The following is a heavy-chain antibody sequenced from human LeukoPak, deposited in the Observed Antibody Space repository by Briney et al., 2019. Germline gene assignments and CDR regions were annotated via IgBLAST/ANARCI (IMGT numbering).Heavy chain of an antibody. D-gene: IGHD3-10*01. CDR2: IYYSGST. J-gene: IGHJ5*02. CDR3: ARGFYYGSGSYYSNWFDP. Sequence: SETLSLTCTVSGGSISSSSYYWGWIRQPPGKGLEWIGSIYYSGSTYYNPSLKSRVTISVDTSKNQFSLKLSSVTAADTAVYYCARGFYYGSGSYYSNWFDPWGQGTLVTVSS. V-gene: IGHV4-39*07. CDR1: GGSISSSSYY.